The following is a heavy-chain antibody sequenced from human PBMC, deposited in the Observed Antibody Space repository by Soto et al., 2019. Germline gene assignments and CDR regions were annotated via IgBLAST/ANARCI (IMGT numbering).Heavy chain of an antibody. CDR2: IYHSGST. V-gene: IGHV4-4*02. D-gene: IGHD2-2*01. CDR3: AGLVPAAPNYYYYYMDV. CDR1: SGSISSSNW. Sequence: PSETLSLTCAVSSGSISSSNWWSWVRQPPGKGLEWIGEIYHSGSTNYNPSLKSRVTISVDKSKNQFSLKLSSVTAADTAAYYCAGLVPAAPNYYYYYMDVWGKGTTVTVSS. J-gene: IGHJ6*03.